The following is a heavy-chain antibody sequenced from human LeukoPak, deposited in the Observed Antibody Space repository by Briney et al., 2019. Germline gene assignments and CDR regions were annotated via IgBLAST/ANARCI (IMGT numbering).Heavy chain of an antibody. CDR3: GRLGIITAAGSNDY. V-gene: IGHV3-11*01. CDR2: ISYIGDTK. J-gene: IGHJ4*02. CDR1: EFTFSDYY. D-gene: IGHD6-13*01. Sequence: GGSLRLSCAASEFTFSDYYMSWIRQAPGKGLEWVSYISYIGDTKYYADSVKGRFTVSRDNAKNSLYLQMNSLRAEDTAVYYCGRLGIITAAGSNDYWGQGTLVTVSS.